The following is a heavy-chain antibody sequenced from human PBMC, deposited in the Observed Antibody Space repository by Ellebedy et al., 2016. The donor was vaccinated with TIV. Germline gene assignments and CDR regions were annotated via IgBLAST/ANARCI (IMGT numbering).Heavy chain of an antibody. Sequence: LRLSCAISGDSVSSNSGAWNWIRQSPSRGLEWLGRTYYRSKWYNDYAVSVKSRITINPDTSKNQFSLQLNSVNPEDTAIYYCARGDDGLGSTWYFDYWGQGTLVTVSS. D-gene: IGHD1-1*01. V-gene: IGHV6-1*01. J-gene: IGHJ4*02. CDR3: ARGDDGLGSTWYFDY. CDR2: TYYRSKWYN. CDR1: GDSVSSNSGA.